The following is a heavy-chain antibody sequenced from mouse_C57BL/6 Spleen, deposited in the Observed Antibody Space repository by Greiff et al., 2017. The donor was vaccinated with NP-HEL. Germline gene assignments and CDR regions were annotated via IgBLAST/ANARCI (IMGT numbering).Heavy chain of an antibody. CDR3: AKKEGRETQAWFAD. Sequence: QVQLQQSGAELVRPGASVKMSCKASGYTFTSYNMHWVKQTPRQGLEWIGAIYPGNGDTSYNQKFKGKATLTVDKSSSTAYMQLSSLTSEDAAVYYGAKKEGRETQAWFADWGKGTLVTVSA. D-gene: IGHD3-2*02. CDR2: IYPGNGDT. J-gene: IGHJ3*01. V-gene: IGHV1-12*01. CDR1: GYTFTSYN.